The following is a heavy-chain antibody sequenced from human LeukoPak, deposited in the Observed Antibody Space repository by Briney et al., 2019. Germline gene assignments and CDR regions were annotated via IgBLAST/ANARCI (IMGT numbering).Heavy chain of an antibody. CDR3: AKGGPQFFDY. D-gene: IGHD5-24*01. V-gene: IGHV3-23*01. Sequence: GGSLRLSCAASGFTFSDYYMSWIRQAPGKGLEWVSTISGSGGTTNYADSVKGRFTISRDSSKSTLCLQMNSLRAEDTAVYFCAKGGPQFFDYWGQGSLVTVSS. CDR1: GFTFSDYY. CDR2: ISGSGGTT. J-gene: IGHJ4*02.